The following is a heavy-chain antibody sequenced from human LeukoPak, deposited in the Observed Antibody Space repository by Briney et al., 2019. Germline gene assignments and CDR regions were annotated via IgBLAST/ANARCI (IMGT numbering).Heavy chain of an antibody. Sequence: GGSLRLSCAASGFTFSDYSMNWVRQAPGKGLEWVSSISSSSSYIYYADSVKGRFTISRDNAKNSLYLQMNSPRAEDTAVYYCARAPLAAAGPFDYWGQGTLVTVSS. CDR1: GFTFSDYS. CDR3: ARAPLAAAGPFDY. CDR2: ISSSSSYI. V-gene: IGHV3-21*01. J-gene: IGHJ4*02. D-gene: IGHD6-13*01.